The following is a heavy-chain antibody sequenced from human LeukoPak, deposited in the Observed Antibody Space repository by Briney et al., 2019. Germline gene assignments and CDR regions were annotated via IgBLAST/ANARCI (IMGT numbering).Heavy chain of an antibody. D-gene: IGHD5-24*01. V-gene: IGHV3-9*01. Sequence: GGFLRLSCAAAEFTFSAYAMNWVRQAPGKGLEWVSGISWNSGSIGYADSVKGRFTISRDNAKTSLYLQMNSLRAEDTALYYCAKDLGPGSMATSPGFDYWGQGTLVTVSS. CDR1: EFTFSAYA. CDR3: AKDLGPGSMATSPGFDY. CDR2: ISWNSGSI. J-gene: IGHJ4*02.